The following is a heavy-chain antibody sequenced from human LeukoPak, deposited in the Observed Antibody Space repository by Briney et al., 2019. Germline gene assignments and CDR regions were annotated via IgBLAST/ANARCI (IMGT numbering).Heavy chain of an antibody. CDR3: ARGTGTISDFDY. J-gene: IGHJ4*02. CDR2: TYYRSKWFN. CDR1: GDSVSRNSAS. Sequence: SQTLSLTCDLSGDSVSRNSASWNWIRQSPSRGLEWLGRTYYRSKWFNDYGLSVKGRITIYPDTSKNQLSLQLNSVTPEDTAVYYCARGTGTISDFDYWGQGTLVTVSS. V-gene: IGHV6-1*01. D-gene: IGHD1-1*01.